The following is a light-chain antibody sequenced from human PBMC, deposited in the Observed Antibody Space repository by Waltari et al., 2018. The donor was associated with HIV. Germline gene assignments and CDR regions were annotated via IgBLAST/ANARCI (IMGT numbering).Light chain of an antibody. J-gene: IGLJ2*01. CDR2: YNA. CDR1: NIGTKS. V-gene: IGLV3-21*04. CDR3: HVWDTISDHAV. Sequence: SYVLTQPPSVSVAPGKTAKITCVGNNIGTKSVHWYQQKPDQAPVLVIYYNADRPSGIPERFSGSNSGNTATLTINRVEAGDEADYYCHVWDTISDHAVFGGGSKLTVL.